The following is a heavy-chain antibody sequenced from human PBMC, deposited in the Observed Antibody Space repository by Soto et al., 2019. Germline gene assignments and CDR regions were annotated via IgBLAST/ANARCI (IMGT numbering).Heavy chain of an antibody. CDR1: GFTFSNAW. D-gene: IGHD2-2*01. CDR2: IKSKTDGGTT. V-gene: IGHV3-15*01. Sequence: VGSLRLSCAASGFTFSNAWMSWVRQAPGKGLEWVGRIKSKTDGGTTDYAAPVKGRFTISRDDSKNTLYLQMNSLKTEDTAVYYCTTDKVPEDIVVVPAARTPENWFDPWGQGTLVTVSS. CDR3: TTDKVPEDIVVVPAARTPENWFDP. J-gene: IGHJ5*02.